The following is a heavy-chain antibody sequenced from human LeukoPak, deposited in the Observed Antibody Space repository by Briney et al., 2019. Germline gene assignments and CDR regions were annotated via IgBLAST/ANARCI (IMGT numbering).Heavy chain of an antibody. CDR1: GGSISSSSYY. D-gene: IGHD3-22*01. V-gene: IGHV4-39*07. Sequence: SSETLSLTCTVSGGSISSSSYYWGWIRQPPGKGLEWIGSIYDSGSTSYNPSLKSRVTISVDTSKNQFSLKLSSVTAADTAFYYCATPWDSSGYFDWGQGTLVTVSS. CDR2: IYDSGST. CDR3: ATPWDSSGYFD. J-gene: IGHJ4*02.